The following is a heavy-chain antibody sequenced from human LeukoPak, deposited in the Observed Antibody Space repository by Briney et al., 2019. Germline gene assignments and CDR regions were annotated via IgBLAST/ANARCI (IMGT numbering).Heavy chain of an antibody. V-gene: IGHV4-59*08. D-gene: IGHD3-22*01. Sequence: SETLSLTCTVSGGSLSSYHWSWIRPPPGKGLEWFGYIYYSGRPHYNPSLKSRVTISIDTSKSQFARKRSSVIAADTAGYYCARHYDNSGYGFFQHWGQGTLVTASS. J-gene: IGHJ1*01. CDR2: IYYSGRP. CDR3: ARHYDNSGYGFFQH. CDR1: GGSLSSYH.